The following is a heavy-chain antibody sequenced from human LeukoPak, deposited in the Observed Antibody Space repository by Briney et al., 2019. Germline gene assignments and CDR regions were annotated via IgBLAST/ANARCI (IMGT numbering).Heavy chain of an antibody. CDR3: ATLLLSKKRYYDFWTSAFDF. Sequence: ASVKVSCKASGYTFTSYYMHWVPQAPGQGLEWMGIINPSGGSTSYAQKFQGRVTMTRDTSTSTVYMELSSLRSEDTAVYYCATLLLSKKRYYDFWTSAFDFWGQGTMVTVSS. J-gene: IGHJ3*01. V-gene: IGHV1-46*01. D-gene: IGHD3-3*01. CDR1: GYTFTSYY. CDR2: INPSGGST.